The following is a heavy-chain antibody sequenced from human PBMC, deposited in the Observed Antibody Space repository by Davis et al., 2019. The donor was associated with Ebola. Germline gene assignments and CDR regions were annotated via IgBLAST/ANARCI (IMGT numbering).Heavy chain of an antibody. CDR3: AGPASMYYFDY. V-gene: IGHV4-39*07. Sequence: SETLSLTCTVSGGSISSSSYYWGWIRQPPGKGLEWIGEINHSGSTNYNPSLKSRVTISVDTSKNQFSLKLSSVTAADTAVYYCAGPASMYYFDYWGQGTLVTVSS. CDR2: INHSGST. CDR1: GGSISSSSYY. D-gene: IGHD2-2*01. J-gene: IGHJ4*02.